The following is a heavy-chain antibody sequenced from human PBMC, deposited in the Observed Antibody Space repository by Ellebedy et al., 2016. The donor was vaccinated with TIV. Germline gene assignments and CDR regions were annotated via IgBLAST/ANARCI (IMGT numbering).Heavy chain of an antibody. J-gene: IGHJ3*01. CDR2: ISSSSSNI. V-gene: IGHV3-48*02. CDR3: ARRLYSGDAFDV. Sequence: GESLKISCAASGFAFISYSMSWVRQAPGKGLEWVSYISSSSSNIDYADSVEGRFTISRDDDKNSLYLQMNSLRHEDTAVYYCARRLYSGDAFDVWGQGTLVTVSS. CDR1: GFAFISYS. D-gene: IGHD1-26*01.